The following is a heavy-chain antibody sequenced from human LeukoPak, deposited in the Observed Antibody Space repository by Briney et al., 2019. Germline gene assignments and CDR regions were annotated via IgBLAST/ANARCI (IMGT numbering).Heavy chain of an antibody. J-gene: IGHJ6*02. CDR2: IDWDDDK. Sequence: SGSGPTLVNPTQTLTLTCTFSGFSLSTSGMCVSWIRQPPGKALEWLARIDWDDDKYYSTSLKTRLTISKDTSKNQVVLTMINMDPVDTATYYCARIWARNYYYGMDVWGQGTTVTVSS. CDR1: GFSLSTSGMC. D-gene: IGHD5-12*01. CDR3: ARIWARNYYYGMDV. V-gene: IGHV2-70*11.